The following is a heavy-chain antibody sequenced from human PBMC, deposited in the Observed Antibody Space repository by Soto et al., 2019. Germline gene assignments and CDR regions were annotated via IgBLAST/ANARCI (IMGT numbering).Heavy chain of an antibody. J-gene: IGHJ4*02. CDR1: GFTFSSYW. Sequence: EVQLVESGGGLVQPGGSLRLSCAASGFTFSSYWMSWVRQAPGKGLEWVANIKRDGSAKNYVDSVKGRFTISRDNAKNSLYLQMNSLRAEDTAVYYCARAAVRDAYIGDWGQGTLVTVSS. CDR3: ARAAVRDAYIGD. D-gene: IGHD3-3*01. V-gene: IGHV3-7*01. CDR2: IKRDGSAK.